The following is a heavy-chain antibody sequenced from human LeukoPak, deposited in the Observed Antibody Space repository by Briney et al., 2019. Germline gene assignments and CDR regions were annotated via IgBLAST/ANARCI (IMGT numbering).Heavy chain of an antibody. CDR1: GGTFSSYI. V-gene: IGHV1-69*01. Sequence: SVKVSCKASGGTFSSYIITWVRQAPGQGLEWMGRIIPMFGTPNYAQKFQDRVTITADESARTAYMELSSLRFEDTAVYYCARQGYTNNLGGYFGDKDDCFDLWGQGTMVTVSS. CDR3: ARQGYTNNLGGYFGDKDDCFDL. D-gene: IGHD3-9*01. J-gene: IGHJ3*01. CDR2: IIPMFGTP.